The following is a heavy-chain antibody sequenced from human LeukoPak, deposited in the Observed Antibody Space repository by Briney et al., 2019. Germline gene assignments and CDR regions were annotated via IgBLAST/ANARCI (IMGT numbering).Heavy chain of an antibody. D-gene: IGHD3-22*01. V-gene: IGHV4-61*02. CDR2: IYTSGST. Sequence: PSETLSLTCTVSGGSISSGSYYWSWIRQPAGKGLEWIGRIYTSGSTNYNPSLKSRVTISVDTSKNQFSLKLSSVTAADTAVYYCARWDYYDSSGYQIAWFDPWGQGTLVTVSS. CDR3: ARWDYYDSSGYQIAWFDP. CDR1: GGSISSGSYY. J-gene: IGHJ5*02.